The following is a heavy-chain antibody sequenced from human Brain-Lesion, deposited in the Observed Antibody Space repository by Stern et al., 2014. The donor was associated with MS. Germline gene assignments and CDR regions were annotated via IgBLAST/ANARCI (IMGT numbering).Heavy chain of an antibody. CDR2: IFNSGST. D-gene: IGHD2-2*01. CDR1: GGSISSGGYY. CDR3: ARGRVVPGFQYYATDV. V-gene: IGHV4-61*02. J-gene: IGHJ6*02. Sequence: MQLVESGPGLVKPSQTLSLSCTVSGGSISSGGYYWSWIRQPAGKGLEWIGRIFNSGSTSYKPSLKSRVTISIDPSKNQFSRRLNSMTAADTAVYYCARGRVVPGFQYYATDVWGQGTTVIVSS.